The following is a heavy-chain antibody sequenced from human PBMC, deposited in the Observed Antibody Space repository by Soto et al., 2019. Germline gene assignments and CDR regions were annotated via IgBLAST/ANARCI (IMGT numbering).Heavy chain of an antibody. V-gene: IGHV1-3*01. CDR3: ARGGYFDSSNYLDY. CDR2: INPGNGNT. Sequence: ASVKVSCKSSGYTFTSYGINWVRQAPGRGLEWMGWINPGNGNTKYSQQFQGRVIIDRDTSASTAYMELSSLRPEDTAVYYCARGGYFDSSNYLDYWGLGTLVTVSS. CDR1: GYTFTSYG. D-gene: IGHD3-22*01. J-gene: IGHJ4*02.